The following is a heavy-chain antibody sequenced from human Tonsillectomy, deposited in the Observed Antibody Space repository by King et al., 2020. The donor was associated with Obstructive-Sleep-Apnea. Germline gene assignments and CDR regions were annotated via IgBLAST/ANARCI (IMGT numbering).Heavy chain of an antibody. V-gene: IGHV3-66*01. D-gene: IGHD3-22*01. CDR3: ARAPAPYYYDSSGNPEMDV. CDR1: GFTVSSNY. J-gene: IGHJ6*02. Sequence: QLVQSGGGLVQPGGSLRLSCAASGFTVSSNYMSWVRQAPGKGLEWVAVIYSGGSTYYADSVKGRFTISRNNSKNTLYLQMNSLRAEDKAVYYCARAPAPYYYDSSGNPEMDVWGQGTTVTVSS. CDR2: IYSGGST.